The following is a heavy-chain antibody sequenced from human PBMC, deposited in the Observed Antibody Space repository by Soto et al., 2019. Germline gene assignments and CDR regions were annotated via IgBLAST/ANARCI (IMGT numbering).Heavy chain of an antibody. V-gene: IGHV3-15*01. CDR3: TTDLLYCSRTGCYTYYYDNMDV. Sequence: GGSLRLSCAASGFTFSNAWMSWVRQAPGKGLEWVGRIKSKTDGGTTEYDAAVKARFTISVNDPINTLYLQMNSLKTEETTVYYCTTDLLYCSRTGCYTYYYDNMDVWGKGTTVTVSS. CDR1: GFTFSNAW. D-gene: IGHD2-2*01. J-gene: IGHJ6*03. CDR2: IKSKTDGGTT.